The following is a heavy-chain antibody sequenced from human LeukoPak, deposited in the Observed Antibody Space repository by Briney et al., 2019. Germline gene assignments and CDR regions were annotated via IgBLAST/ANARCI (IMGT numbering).Heavy chain of an antibody. Sequence: TGNSLRLSCAASGFAFSRYAMNWVRQGPGKGLEWVSSISGSSSGSYYTDSVKGRFTISRDNSNNTLYLQMNNLRVEDTAMYYCAKEPGAATTYYFDSWGQGTLVTVSS. V-gene: IGHV3-23*01. CDR1: GFAFSRYA. CDR2: ISGSSSGS. CDR3: AKEPGAATTYYFDS. D-gene: IGHD2/OR15-2a*01. J-gene: IGHJ4*02.